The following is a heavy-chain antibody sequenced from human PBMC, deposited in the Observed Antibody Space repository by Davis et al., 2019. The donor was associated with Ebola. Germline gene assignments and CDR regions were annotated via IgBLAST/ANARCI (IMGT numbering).Heavy chain of an antibody. J-gene: IGHJ6*04. Sequence: PGGSLRLSCAASGFTVSRNYMSWVRQAPGKGLEWVSIIYSYGISYYADSVRGRFAISRDGSKNILYLQMNTLRAEDTAVYYCARGKEGRYFGMDVWGKGTTVTVSS. V-gene: IGHV3-53*01. CDR1: GFTVSRNY. CDR3: ARGKEGRYFGMDV. CDR2: IYSYGIS.